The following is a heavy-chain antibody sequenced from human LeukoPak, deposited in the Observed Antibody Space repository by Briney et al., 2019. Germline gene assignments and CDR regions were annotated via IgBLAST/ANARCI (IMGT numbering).Heavy chain of an antibody. D-gene: IGHD3-10*01. CDR1: GFTFSSYA. J-gene: IGHJ4*02. CDR3: AKDLRGSGSYSYFDY. Sequence: PGGSLRLSCAASGFTFSSYAMSWVRQAPGKGLEWVSAISGSGGSTYYADSVKGRFTISRDNSKNTLYLQMNSLRAEDTAVYYCAKDLRGSGSYSYFDYWGQGTLVTVSS. V-gene: IGHV3-23*01. CDR2: ISGSGGST.